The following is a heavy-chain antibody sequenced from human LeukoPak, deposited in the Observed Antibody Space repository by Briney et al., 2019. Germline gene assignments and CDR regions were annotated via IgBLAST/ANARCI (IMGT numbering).Heavy chain of an antibody. CDR3: ARDDEYYYGSGSYPQH. D-gene: IGHD3-10*01. Sequence: PGGSLRLSCAASGFTFSSYGMHWVRQAPGKGLEWVAVIWYDGSNKYYADSVKGRFTISRDNSKNTLYLQMNSLRAEDTAVYYCARDDEYYYGSGSYPQHWGRGTLVTVSS. V-gene: IGHV3-33*01. CDR2: IWYDGSNK. CDR1: GFTFSSYG. J-gene: IGHJ1*01.